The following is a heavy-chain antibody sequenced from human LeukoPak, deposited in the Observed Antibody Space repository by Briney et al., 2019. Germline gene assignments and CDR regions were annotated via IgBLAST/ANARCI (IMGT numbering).Heavy chain of an antibody. J-gene: IGHJ4*02. CDR2: IIPILGIA. D-gene: IGHD6-13*01. CDR3: ARDGVAAAGTNY. CDR1: GGTFSSYA. Sequence: ASVKVSCKASGGTFSSYAISWVRQAPGQGLEWMGRIIPILGIANYAQKFQGRVTITADKSTSTAYMELSSLRSEDTAVYYCARDGVAAAGTNYWGQGTLVTVSS. V-gene: IGHV1-69*04.